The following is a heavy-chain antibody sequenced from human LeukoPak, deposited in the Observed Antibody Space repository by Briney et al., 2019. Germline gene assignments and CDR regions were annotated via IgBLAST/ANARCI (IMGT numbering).Heavy chain of an antibody. CDR2: IYTSGST. J-gene: IGHJ4*02. CDR1: GGSISSGSYY. V-gene: IGHV4-61*02. CDR3: ARIVVVPAADYFDY. Sequence: PSQTLSLTCTVSGGSISSGSYYWSWIRQPAGKGLEWIGRIYTSGSTNYNPSLKSRVTISVDTSKNQFSLKLSSVTAADTAVYYCARIVVVPAADYFDYWGQGTLVTVSS. D-gene: IGHD2-2*01.